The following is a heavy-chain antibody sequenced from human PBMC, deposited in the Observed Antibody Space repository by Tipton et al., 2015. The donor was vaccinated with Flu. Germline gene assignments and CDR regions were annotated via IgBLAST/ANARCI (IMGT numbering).Heavy chain of an antibody. D-gene: IGHD2-2*01. CDR2: ISSSGSTI. J-gene: IGHJ4*02. CDR1: GFTFSSYE. Sequence: SLRLSCAASGFTFSSYEMNWVRQAPGKGLEWVSYISSSGSTIYYADSVKGRFTISRDNPKNSLYLQMNSLGGEDTGVYYCARKVPAAMGYWGQGTRVTVSS. V-gene: IGHV3-48*03. CDR3: ARKVPAAMGY.